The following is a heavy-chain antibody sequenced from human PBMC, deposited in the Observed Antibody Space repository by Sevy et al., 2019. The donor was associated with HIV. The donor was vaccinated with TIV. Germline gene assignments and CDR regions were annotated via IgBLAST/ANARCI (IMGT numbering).Heavy chain of an antibody. CDR2: ISGSGGST. Sequence: GGSLRLSCAASGFIFSSYVMTWVRQAPGKGLEWVSTISGSGGSTYYADSVKGRFTISRDNSKKMLDLLMNSLRAEDTAVYYCEAIATAGRDYWGQGTLVTVSS. J-gene: IGHJ4*02. CDR1: GFIFSSYV. CDR3: EAIATAGRDY. V-gene: IGHV3-23*01. D-gene: IGHD6-13*01.